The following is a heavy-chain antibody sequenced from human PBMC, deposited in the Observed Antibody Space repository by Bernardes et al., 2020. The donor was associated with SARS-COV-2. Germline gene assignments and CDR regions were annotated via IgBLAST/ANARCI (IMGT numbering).Heavy chain of an antibody. CDR2: ISGETGYT. D-gene: IGHD3-9*01. V-gene: IGHV3-21*05. J-gene: IGHJ4*02. Sequence: GGSLRLSCVASGFSFSTFSLNWVRQAPGKGLEWISYISGETGYTNYAGSVKGRFTISRDNARNSLYLQMTNLRADDTATYFCARDTSRFTASMDFESWGQGTLVTVSS. CDR3: ARDTSRFTASMDFES. CDR1: GFSFSTFS.